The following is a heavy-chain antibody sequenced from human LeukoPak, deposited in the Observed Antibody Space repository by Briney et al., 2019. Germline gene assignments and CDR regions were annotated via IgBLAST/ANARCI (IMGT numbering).Heavy chain of an antibody. J-gene: IGHJ4*02. Sequence: GGSLRLSCSVSGFTFSTFAMHWDRQAPGKGLEYVSGISSNGGSTYYADSVKGRFTISRDNSKNTLYLQMSSLRTEDTAVYYCVKDTARVPGDYWGRGTLVTVSS. D-gene: IGHD5-18*01. CDR2: ISSNGGST. V-gene: IGHV3-64D*06. CDR3: VKDTARVPGDY. CDR1: GFTFSTFA.